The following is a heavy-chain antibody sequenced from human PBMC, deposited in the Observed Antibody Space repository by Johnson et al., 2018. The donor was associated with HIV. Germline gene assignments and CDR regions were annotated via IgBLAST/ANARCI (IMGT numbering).Heavy chain of an antibody. Sequence: QVQLVESGGGVVQPGGSLRLSCAASGFTFSSYGMHWVRQAPGKGLEWVAFIRYDGSNKYYADSVKGRFTISRDNSKNTLYLQMNSLRAEDTALYYCAKGIAAAGTGAFDIWGQGTMVTVSS. CDR1: GFTFSSYG. D-gene: IGHD6-13*01. V-gene: IGHV3-30*02. J-gene: IGHJ3*02. CDR2: IRYDGSNK. CDR3: AKGIAAAGTGAFDI.